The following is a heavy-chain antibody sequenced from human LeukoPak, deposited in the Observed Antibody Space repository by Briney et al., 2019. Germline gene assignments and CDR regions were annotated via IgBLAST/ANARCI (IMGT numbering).Heavy chain of an antibody. Sequence: ASVKVSCKASGYTFTGYYMHWVRQAPGQGLEWMGWINPNSGGTNYAQKFQGRVTMTRDTSITTAYMELSRLRSDDTAVYYCARNLVVATIGEFDYWGQGTLVTVSS. J-gene: IGHJ4*02. CDR2: INPNSGGT. CDR1: GYTFTGYY. D-gene: IGHD5-12*01. CDR3: ARNLVVATIGEFDY. V-gene: IGHV1-2*02.